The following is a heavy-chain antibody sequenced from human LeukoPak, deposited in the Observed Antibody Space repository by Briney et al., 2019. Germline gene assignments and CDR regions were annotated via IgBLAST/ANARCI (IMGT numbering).Heavy chain of an antibody. D-gene: IGHD6-13*01. CDR1: GFTFSSYG. CDR3: ARERLQQLVPYNWFDP. J-gene: IGHJ5*02. Sequence: GGTLRLSCAASGFTFSSYGMSWVRQAPGKGLEWVSALSGGGSSTYYADSVKGRFTISRDNAKNTLYLQMNSLRAGDTTVYYCARERLQQLVPYNWFDPWGQGTLVTVSS. V-gene: IGHV3-23*01. CDR2: LSGGGSST.